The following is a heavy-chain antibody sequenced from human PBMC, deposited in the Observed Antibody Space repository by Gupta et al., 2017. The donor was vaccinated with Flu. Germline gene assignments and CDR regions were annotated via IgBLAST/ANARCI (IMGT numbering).Heavy chain of an antibody. V-gene: IGHV4-39*01. Sequence: QLQLRESGPGVVKSSETLSLTCTASVESNLSGLHSWAWIRQPPGKGLEWIHPSVHSRFSISRDISNNQITLRISSVTESDTGVYFCARQPQSMVTSWLDSWGQGTLVVVSS. CDR1: VESNLSGLHS. CDR3: ARQPQSMVTSWLDS. D-gene: IGHD2-8*01. J-gene: IGHJ5*01.